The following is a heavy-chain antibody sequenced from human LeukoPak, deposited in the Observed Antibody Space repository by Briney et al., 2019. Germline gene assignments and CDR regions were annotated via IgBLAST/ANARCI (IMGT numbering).Heavy chain of an antibody. D-gene: IGHD3-9*01. CDR3: ARVPLYYDILTGYYFDAFDI. CDR1: GGSISSGSYY. V-gene: IGHV4-61*02. Sequence: SETLSLTCTVSGGSISSGSYYWSWIRQPAGKGLEWIGRIYTSGSTNYNPSLKSRVTISVDTSKNQFSLKLSSVTAADTAVYYCARVPLYYDILTGYYFDAFDIWGQGTMVTVSS. J-gene: IGHJ3*02. CDR2: IYTSGST.